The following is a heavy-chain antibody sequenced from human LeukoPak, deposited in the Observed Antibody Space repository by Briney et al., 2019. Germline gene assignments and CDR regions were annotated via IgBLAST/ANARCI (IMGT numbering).Heavy chain of an antibody. CDR3: VRTTYGDY. Sequence: GGSLRLSCAASGFTYSSYWMNWVRQAPGRGLEWVANIKPDGSDKFYVDSVKGRFTISRDNAKNSLYLQLSSLRAEDTAVYYCVRTTYGDYWGQGTLVTVSS. J-gene: IGHJ4*02. D-gene: IGHD1-1*01. CDR1: GFTYSSYW. CDR2: IKPDGSDK. V-gene: IGHV3-7*02.